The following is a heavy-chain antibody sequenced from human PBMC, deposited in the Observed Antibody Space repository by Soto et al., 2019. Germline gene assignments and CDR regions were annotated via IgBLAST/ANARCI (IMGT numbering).Heavy chain of an antibody. D-gene: IGHD2-21*02. J-gene: IGHJ4*02. Sequence: GGSLRLSCAASGFTFSSYGMTGVRQGPGKGLEWLSAISGSGGTSYYADSFKGRFSISRDNSQNTLYLQINSLRAEDTALYYCAKGDAHGGNSLLFDYWGQGTLVTVSS. CDR1: GFTFSSYG. V-gene: IGHV3-23*01. CDR3: AKGDAHGGNSLLFDY. CDR2: ISGSGGTS.